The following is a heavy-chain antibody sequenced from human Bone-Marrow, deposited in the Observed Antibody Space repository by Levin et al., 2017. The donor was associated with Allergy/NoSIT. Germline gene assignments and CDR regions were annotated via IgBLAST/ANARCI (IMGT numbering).Heavy chain of an antibody. CDR3: ARLVSDSGWSRYADY. V-gene: IGHV4-39*01. Sequence: PSETLSLTCTVSGGSISSSSYFWGWIRQPPGKGLEWIGSMYYSGNTYYNPSLKSRVTISVDTSKNQFSLKLSSVTAADTAVYYCARLVSDSGWSRYADYWAQGTLVTVSS. D-gene: IGHD6-19*01. CDR1: GGSISSSSYF. J-gene: IGHJ4*02. CDR2: MYYSGNT.